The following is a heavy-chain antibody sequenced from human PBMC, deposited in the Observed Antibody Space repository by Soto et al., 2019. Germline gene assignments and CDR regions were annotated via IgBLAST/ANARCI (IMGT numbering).Heavy chain of an antibody. J-gene: IGHJ5*02. CDR3: ATGTNGTTGWYHP. V-gene: IGHV1-2*02. D-gene: IGHD1-1*01. Sequence: QEQLVQSGTEVKKPGASVTVSCKSSGYTFTDFYLHWLRQAPWQGLEWVGWINPKTGDTKSSQKFQGRVTMSMDTSVSTAYIDLTSLTSDDTAMYYCATGTNGTTGWYHPWGQGTRVTVSS. CDR1: GYTFTDFY. CDR2: INPKTGDT.